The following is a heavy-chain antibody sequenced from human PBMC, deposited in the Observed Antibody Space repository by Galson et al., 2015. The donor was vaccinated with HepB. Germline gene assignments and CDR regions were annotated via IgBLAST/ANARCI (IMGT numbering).Heavy chain of an antibody. Sequence: SVKVSCKASGYTFTRYGISWVRQAPGQGLEWMGWISAYNGNTNYAQKLQGRVTMTTDTSTSTAYMELRSLRSDDTAVYYCARDSVVVVPALRTVTTSFDYWGQGTLVTVSS. CDR2: ISAYNGNT. D-gene: IGHD2-2*01. J-gene: IGHJ4*02. V-gene: IGHV1-18*01. CDR3: ARDSVVVVPALRTVTTSFDY. CDR1: GYTFTRYG.